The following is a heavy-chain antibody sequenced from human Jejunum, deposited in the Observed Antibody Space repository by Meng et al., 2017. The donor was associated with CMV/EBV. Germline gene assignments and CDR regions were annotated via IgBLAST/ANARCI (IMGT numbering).Heavy chain of an antibody. V-gene: IGHV4-34*01. CDR1: GGSLSCYY. Sequence: AVYGGSLSCYYWSWIRQPPGKGLEWIGEINHSGSTNYNPSLKSRVTISVDTSKNQFSLKLSSVTAADTAVYYCARDELGSGGMDVWGQGTTVTVSS. J-gene: IGHJ6*02. D-gene: IGHD3-10*01. CDR2: INHSGST. CDR3: ARDELGSGGMDV.